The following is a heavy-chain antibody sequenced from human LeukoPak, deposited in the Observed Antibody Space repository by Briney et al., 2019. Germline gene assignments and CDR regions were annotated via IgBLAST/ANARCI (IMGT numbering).Heavy chain of an antibody. V-gene: IGHV3-48*02. CDR3: ARSTVVSP. CDR2: ISSSSTI. Sequence: PGGSLRLSCAASGFTFSSYSMNWVRQAPGKGLEWVSYISSSSTIYYADSVKGRFTISRDNAENSLYLQMISLRDEDTAVYYCARSTVVSPWGQGTLVTVSS. CDR1: GFTFSSYS. D-gene: IGHD4-23*01. J-gene: IGHJ5*02.